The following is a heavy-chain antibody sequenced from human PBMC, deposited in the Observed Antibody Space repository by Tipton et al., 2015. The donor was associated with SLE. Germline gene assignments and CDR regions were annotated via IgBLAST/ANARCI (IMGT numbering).Heavy chain of an antibody. D-gene: IGHD3-3*01. CDR3: ARDLDYDFWSGYYSGLDY. V-gene: IGHV4-38-2*02. J-gene: IGHJ4*02. Sequence: TLSLTCAVSGYSISSGYYWGWIRQPPGKGLEWIGSIYHSGSTYYNPSLKSRVPISVDTSKNQFSLKLSSVTAADTAVYYCARDLDYDFWSGYYSGLDYWGQGTLVTVSS. CDR2: IYHSGST. CDR1: GYSISSGYY.